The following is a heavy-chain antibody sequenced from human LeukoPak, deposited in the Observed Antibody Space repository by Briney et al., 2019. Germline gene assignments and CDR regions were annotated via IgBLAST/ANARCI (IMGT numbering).Heavy chain of an antibody. V-gene: IGHV3-64*01. J-gene: IGHJ4*02. CDR3: ARRPGTSQFDY. D-gene: IGHD1-1*01. CDR1: GFSFTSYA. CDR2: ISDNGGTT. Sequence: GGSLRLSCAASGFSFTSYAMHWVRQAPGKGLEYVSEISDNGGTTYYANSVKGRLTISRDNSKNTLYLQMGSLRPEDMAVYYCARRPGTSQFDYWGQGTLVTVSS.